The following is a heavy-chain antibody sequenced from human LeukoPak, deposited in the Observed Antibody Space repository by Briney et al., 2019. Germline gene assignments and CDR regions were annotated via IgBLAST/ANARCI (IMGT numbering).Heavy chain of an antibody. J-gene: IGHJ6*03. V-gene: IGHV3-23*01. Sequence: TGGSLRLSCAASGFTFSSYAMSWVRHAPGNGLEWVSAISGSGGSTYYADSVKGRFTISRDTSKNTLYLQMNSLRAEDTAVYYCAKDLGSYYYYMDVWGKGTTVTVSS. D-gene: IGHD3-10*01. CDR2: ISGSGGST. CDR3: AKDLGSYYYYMDV. CDR1: GFTFSSYA.